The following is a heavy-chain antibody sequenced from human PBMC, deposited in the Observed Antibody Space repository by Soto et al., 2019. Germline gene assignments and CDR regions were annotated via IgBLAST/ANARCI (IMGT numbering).Heavy chain of an antibody. J-gene: IGHJ4*02. CDR1: GFTFSSYA. Sequence: LSLTCAASGFTFSSYAMSWVRQAPGKGLEWVSAISGSGGSTYYADSVKGRFTISRDNSKNTLYLQMNSLRAEDTAVYYCAKSDSITMVRGVTYFDYWGQGTLVTVSS. CDR3: AKSDSITMVRGVTYFDY. CDR2: ISGSGGST. D-gene: IGHD3-10*01. V-gene: IGHV3-23*01.